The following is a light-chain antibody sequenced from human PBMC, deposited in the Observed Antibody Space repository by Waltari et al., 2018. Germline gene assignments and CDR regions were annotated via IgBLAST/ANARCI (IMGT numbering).Light chain of an antibody. CDR1: QSVSSY. CDR2: DAS. CDR3: QQRSNWPPLYT. J-gene: IGKJ2*01. V-gene: IGKV3-11*01. Sequence: EIVLTQSPATLSLSPGERATLYCRASQSVSSYLAWYQQKPGQPPRLLIYDASNRATGIPARFSGSGSGTDFTLTISSLEPEDFAVYYCQQRSNWPPLYTFGQGTKLEIK.